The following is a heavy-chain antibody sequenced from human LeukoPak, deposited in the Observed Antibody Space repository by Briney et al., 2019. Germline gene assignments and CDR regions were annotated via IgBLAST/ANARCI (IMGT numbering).Heavy chain of an antibody. CDR1: GGSISSYY. Sequence: SETLSLTCTVSGGSISSYYWSWIRQPPGKGLEWIGYIYYSGSTNYNPSLKSRVTISVDTSKNQFSLKLSSVTAADTAVYYCARDGAPYYDYVWGSYRASWFDPWGQGTLVTVSS. V-gene: IGHV4-59*12. D-gene: IGHD3-16*02. CDR2: IYYSGST. J-gene: IGHJ5*02. CDR3: ARDGAPYYDYVWGSYRASWFDP.